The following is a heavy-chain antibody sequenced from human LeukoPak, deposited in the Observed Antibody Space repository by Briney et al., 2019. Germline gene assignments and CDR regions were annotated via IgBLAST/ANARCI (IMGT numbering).Heavy chain of an antibody. D-gene: IGHD4-23*01. V-gene: IGHV3-23*01. CDR2: ISGSGGSK. CDR1: EFTFSSYV. J-gene: IGHJ6*03. CDR3: AKGLDYGGNPYYNYYMDV. Sequence: PGGSLRLSCAVSEFTFSSYVMSWVRQAPGKGLEWVSLISGSGGSKYYADSAKGRFTISRDNSKNILFLQMNSLRAADTAVYYCAKGLDYGGNPYYNYYMDVWGKGTTVIVPS.